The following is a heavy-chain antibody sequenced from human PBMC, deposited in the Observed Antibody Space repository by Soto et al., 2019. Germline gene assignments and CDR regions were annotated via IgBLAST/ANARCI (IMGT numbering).Heavy chain of an antibody. V-gene: IGHV4-30-4*01. CDR2: IYDSGSS. CDR3: AREKGYISGPKKFDY. D-gene: IGHD5-12*01. J-gene: IGHJ4*02. CDR1: GASISSGDYF. Sequence: PSETLSLTCTVSGASISSGDYFWSWIRQSPGKGLEWIGYIYDSGSSYYNPSLQSRVTMSVDTSKNQFSLKLSSVTAADTAVYYCAREKGYISGPKKFDYWRQRTLVTVSS.